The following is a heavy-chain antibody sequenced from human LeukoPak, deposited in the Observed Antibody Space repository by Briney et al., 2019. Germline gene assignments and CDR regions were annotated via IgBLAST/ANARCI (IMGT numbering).Heavy chain of an antibody. CDR2: IYYSGST. CDR3: ARSVRQQQLVRPYYYYYSTAV. Sequence: SETLSLTCTVSGGSISSSSYYWGWIRQPPGKGLEWIGSIYYSGSTYYNPSLKSRVTISVDTSKNQFSLKLSSVTAADTAVYFLARSVRQQQLVRPYYYYYSTAVSGKGTTVTIPS. CDR1: GGSISSSSYY. V-gene: IGHV4-39*07. D-gene: IGHD6-13*01. J-gene: IGHJ6*03.